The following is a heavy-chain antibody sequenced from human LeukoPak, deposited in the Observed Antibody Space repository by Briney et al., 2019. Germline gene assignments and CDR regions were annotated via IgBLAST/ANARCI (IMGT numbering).Heavy chain of an antibody. V-gene: IGHV4-59*08. CDR1: GGSISSYY. D-gene: IGHD2-2*01. Sequence: SETLSLTCTVSGGSISSYYWSWIRQPPGKGLEWIGYIHYSGSTNYNPSLKSRVTISVDTSKNQFSLKLSSVTAADTAVYYCSGHCSSTSCHGDYWGQGTLVTVSS. J-gene: IGHJ4*02. CDR3: SGHCSSTSCHGDY. CDR2: IHYSGST.